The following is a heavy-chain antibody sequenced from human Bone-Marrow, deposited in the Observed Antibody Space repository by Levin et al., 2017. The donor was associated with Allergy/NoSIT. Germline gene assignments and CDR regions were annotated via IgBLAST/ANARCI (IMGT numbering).Heavy chain of an antibody. CDR3: ARRDIGGDYGDWLDP. V-gene: IGHV4-4*02. Sequence: SETLSLTCVVSIGSVSSGSWWNWVRQPPGKGLEWIGEVYHGGSTNYNPSLKSRVTISVDKSKNQFSLRLTSVTAAATAVYYCARRDIGGDYGDWLDPWGQGTLVTVSS. CDR2: VYHGGST. D-gene: IGHD4-17*01. J-gene: IGHJ5*02. CDR1: IGSVSSGSW.